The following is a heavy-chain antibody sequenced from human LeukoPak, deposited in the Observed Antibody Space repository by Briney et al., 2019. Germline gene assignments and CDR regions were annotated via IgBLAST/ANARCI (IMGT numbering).Heavy chain of an antibody. V-gene: IGHV3-11*06. Sequence: PGGSLRLSCAASGFTFTDYYMSWIRQAPGKGLEWLSYISPGSRYTNYANSVTGRFTISRDNSKNSLYLQMSTLRAENTAVYYCARGQLWQTGWFDPWGQGTLVTVSS. D-gene: IGHD5-18*01. CDR3: ARGQLWQTGWFDP. CDR1: GFTFTDYY. J-gene: IGHJ5*02. CDR2: ISPGSRYT.